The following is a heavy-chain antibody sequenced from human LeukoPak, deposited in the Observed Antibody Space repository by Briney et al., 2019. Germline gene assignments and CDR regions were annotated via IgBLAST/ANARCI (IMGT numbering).Heavy chain of an antibody. D-gene: IGHD4-17*01. V-gene: IGHV3-7*01. CDR1: GFTFSSYW. CDR3: ARERLPLYGDYHYYYGMDV. Sequence: GGSLRLSCAASGFTFSSYWMSWVRQAPGKGVGGVANIKQDGSEKYYVGYVKGRFTISRDNAKNSLYLQMNSLRADDTAVYYCARERLPLYGDYHYYYGMDVWGQGTTVTVSS. J-gene: IGHJ6*02. CDR2: IKQDGSEK.